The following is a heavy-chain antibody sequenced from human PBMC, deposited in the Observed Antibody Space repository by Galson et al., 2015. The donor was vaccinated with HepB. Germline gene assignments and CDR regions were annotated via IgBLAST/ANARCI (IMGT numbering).Heavy chain of an antibody. CDR1: GYSFTSYW. CDR2: IYPANSDT. CDR3: ARILSSSSPTRAFDY. D-gene: IGHD6-13*01. V-gene: IGHV5-51*01. Sequence: QSGAEVKKPGESLKISCKGSGYSFTSYWIGWVRQMPGKGLAWMGIIYPANSDTRYSPSFQGQVTISADKSITTAYLQWSSLKASDTAMYYCARILSSSSPTRAFDYWGQGTLVTVSS. J-gene: IGHJ4*02.